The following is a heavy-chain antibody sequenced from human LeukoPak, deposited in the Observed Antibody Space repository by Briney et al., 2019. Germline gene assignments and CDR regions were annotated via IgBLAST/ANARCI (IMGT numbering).Heavy chain of an antibody. CDR3: ARDLISTPYWELDY. J-gene: IGHJ4*02. CDR2: INANSGDT. Sequence: GASVKVSCKTSGYTFAGYSLHWVRQAPTQGLQWMGRINANSGDTDLAQDFQDRVTMTRDTSIYTAYMELSSLTSDDTAIYYCARDLISTPYWELDYWGQGTLVAVSS. V-gene: IGHV1-2*06. D-gene: IGHD1-26*01. CDR1: GYTFAGYS.